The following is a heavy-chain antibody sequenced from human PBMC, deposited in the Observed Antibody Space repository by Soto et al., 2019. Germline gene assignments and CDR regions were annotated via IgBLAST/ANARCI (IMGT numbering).Heavy chain of an antibody. CDR1: GGSISSSSYY. Sequence: SETLSLTCTVSGGSISSSSYYWGWIRQPPGKGLEWIGSIFYSGSTYYNPSLKSRVTISVDRSKNQFSLKLSSVTAADTAVYYCARAPNGDYSLYYYYGMDVWGQGTTVTVSS. CDR3: ARAPNGDYSLYYYYGMDV. V-gene: IGHV4-39*07. CDR2: IFYSGST. J-gene: IGHJ6*02. D-gene: IGHD4-17*01.